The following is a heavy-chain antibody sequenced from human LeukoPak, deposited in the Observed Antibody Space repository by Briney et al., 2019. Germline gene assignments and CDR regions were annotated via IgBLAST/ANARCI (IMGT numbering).Heavy chain of an antibody. CDR1: GFTFSSYE. Sequence: GGSLRLSCAASGFTFSSYEMNWVRQAPGKGLEWVSYISSSGSTIYYADSVKGRFTISRDNAKKSLYLHMNSLRAEDTAIYYCARVHYFYGGNSEVYFDYWGQGTLVTVSS. V-gene: IGHV3-48*03. CDR3: ARVHYFYGGNSEVYFDY. D-gene: IGHD4-23*01. CDR2: ISSSGSTI. J-gene: IGHJ4*02.